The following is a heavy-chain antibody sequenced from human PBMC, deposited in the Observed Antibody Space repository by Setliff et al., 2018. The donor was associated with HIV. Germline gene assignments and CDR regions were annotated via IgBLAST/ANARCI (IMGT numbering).Heavy chain of an antibody. D-gene: IGHD3-3*01. Sequence: PGGSLRLSCAASGFTFSSYSMNWVRQAPGKGLEWVSYISSSSSTIYYADSAKGRFTISRDNAKNSLYLQMNSLRAEDTAVYYCARDVSWRVRTYIDYWGQGALVTVSS. CDR1: GFTFSSYS. CDR3: ARDVSWRVRTYIDY. V-gene: IGHV3-48*01. J-gene: IGHJ4*02. CDR2: ISSSSSTI.